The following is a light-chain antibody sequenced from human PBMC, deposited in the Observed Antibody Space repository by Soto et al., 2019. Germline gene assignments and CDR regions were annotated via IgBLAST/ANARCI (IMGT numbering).Light chain of an antibody. Sequence: QSVLTPPPSVSAAPGQKVTISCSGSSSNIGNNYVSWYQQLPGTAPKLLIYDNNKRPSGIPDRFSGSKSGTSATLGITGLQTGDEADYYCGTWDSSLSAVVCGGGTKVTVL. J-gene: IGLJ2*01. V-gene: IGLV1-51*01. CDR1: SSNIGNNY. CDR3: GTWDSSLSAVV. CDR2: DNN.